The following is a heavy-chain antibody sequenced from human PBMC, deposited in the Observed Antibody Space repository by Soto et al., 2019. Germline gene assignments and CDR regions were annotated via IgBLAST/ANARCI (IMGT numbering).Heavy chain of an antibody. D-gene: IGHD3-3*01. Sequence: SETLSLTCAVSGGSISSSNWWSGVRQPPGKGLEWIGEIYHSGSTNYNPSLKSRVTISVDTSKNHFSLKLSSVTAADTAVYYCARSSPRVVSPWDYWGQGTLVTVSS. V-gene: IGHV4-4*02. CDR3: ARSSPRVVSPWDY. CDR2: IYHSGST. CDR1: GGSISSSNW. J-gene: IGHJ4*02.